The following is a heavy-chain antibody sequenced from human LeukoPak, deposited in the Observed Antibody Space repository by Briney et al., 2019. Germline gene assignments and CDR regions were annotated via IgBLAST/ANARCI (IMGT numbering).Heavy chain of an antibody. Sequence: SETLSLTCAVSGGSISSGGYSWSWIRRPPGKGLEWIGYIYHSGSTYYNPSLKSRVTISVDRSKNQFSLKLSSVTAADTAVYYCARDHGETFDYWGQGTLVTVSS. CDR3: ARDHGETFDY. CDR1: GGSISSGGYS. D-gene: IGHD3-10*01. CDR2: IYHSGST. J-gene: IGHJ4*02. V-gene: IGHV4-30-2*01.